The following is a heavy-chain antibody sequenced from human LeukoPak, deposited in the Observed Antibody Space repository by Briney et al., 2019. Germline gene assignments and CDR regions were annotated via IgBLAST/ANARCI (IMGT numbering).Heavy chain of an antibody. J-gene: IGHJ4*02. CDR3: ARSRGYYFDY. D-gene: IGHD3-16*01. V-gene: IGHV1-46*01. Sequence: ASVKVSCKASGYSFTNYYIHWVRQAPGQGLEWMGFINPAGGSTTYTQKFQGRVSVTRDMSTSSVRLELISLKSEDTAVYYCARSRGYYFDYWAREPWSPSPQ. CDR1: GYSFTNYY. CDR2: INPAGGST.